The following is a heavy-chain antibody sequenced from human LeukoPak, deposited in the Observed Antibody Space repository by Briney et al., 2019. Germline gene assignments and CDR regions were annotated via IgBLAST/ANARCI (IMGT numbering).Heavy chain of an antibody. Sequence: SETLSLTCSVSGGSTRSGRHHWAWVRQPPGKGLEFIGSLDESGRPYYNAPLKSRVTISEDSSGKQFSLNLSSVTAADTAVYYCARDLGGYPFFMDVWGRGATVIVSS. V-gene: IGHV4-39*07. CDR3: ARDLGGYPFFMDV. CDR1: GGSTRSGRHH. J-gene: IGHJ6*03. D-gene: IGHD2-15*01. CDR2: LDESGRP.